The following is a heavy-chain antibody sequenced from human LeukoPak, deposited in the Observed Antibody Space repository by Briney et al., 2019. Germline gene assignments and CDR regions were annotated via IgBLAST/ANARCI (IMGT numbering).Heavy chain of an antibody. V-gene: IGHV3-21*01. D-gene: IGHD5-18*01. CDR1: GFTFSNAW. CDR2: ISSSSSYI. Sequence: GGSLRLSCAVSGFTFSNAWLNWVRQAPGKGLEWVSSISSSSSYIYYADSVKGRFTISRDNAKNSLYLQMNSLRAEDTAVYYCARDFKQLWFTWGQGTLVTVSS. CDR3: ARDFKQLWFT. J-gene: IGHJ5*02.